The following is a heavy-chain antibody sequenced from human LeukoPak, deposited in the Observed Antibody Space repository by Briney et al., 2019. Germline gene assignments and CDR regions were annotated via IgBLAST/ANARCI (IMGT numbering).Heavy chain of an antibody. CDR2: IYYSGST. CDR1: GYSISSGYY. V-gene: IGHV4-38-2*02. CDR3: ARVTTVTDI. J-gene: IGHJ3*02. Sequence: SETLSLTCTVSGYSISSGYYWGWIRQPPGKGLEWIGSIYYSGSTYYNPSLKSRVTISVDTSKNQFSLKLSSVTAADTAVYYCARVTTVTDIWGQGTMVTVSS. D-gene: IGHD4-17*01.